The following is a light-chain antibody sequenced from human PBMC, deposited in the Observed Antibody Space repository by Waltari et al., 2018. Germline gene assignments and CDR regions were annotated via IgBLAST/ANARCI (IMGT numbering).Light chain of an antibody. CDR2: GAS. CDR3: QQYGSSWYT. V-gene: IGKV3-20*01. CDR1: QSVSSSY. J-gene: IGKJ2*01. Sequence: DIVLTQSPGTLSLSPGERATLSCRASQSVSSSYLAWYQQKPGQAPRLLIYGASSRATGIPDRFSGSGSGTDFTLTISRLEPEDFAVYYCQQYGSSWYTFGQGTKLEI.